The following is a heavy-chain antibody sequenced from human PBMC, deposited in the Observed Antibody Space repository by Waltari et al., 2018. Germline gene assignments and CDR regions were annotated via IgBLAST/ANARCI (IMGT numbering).Heavy chain of an antibody. CDR2: ISGRGGRT. D-gene: IGHD6-19*01. J-gene: IGHJ4*02. CDR1: GFIFSSYA. CDR3: AKVGAGAVADHFDY. Sequence: EVQLLESGGGLVQPGGSLRLSCAASGFIFSSYAMSWVRQAPGKGLEWVSAISGRGGRTYYTDSVKGRFTISRDNAKNTLYLQMNSLRAEDTAVDYCAKVGAGAVADHFDYWGQGTLVTVSS. V-gene: IGHV3-23*01.